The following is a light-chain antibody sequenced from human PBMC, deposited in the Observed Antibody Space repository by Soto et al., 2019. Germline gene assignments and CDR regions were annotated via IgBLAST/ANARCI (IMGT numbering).Light chain of an antibody. CDR1: RSINTW. CDR3: RRYHISPYT. CDR2: KAS. V-gene: IGKV1-5*03. J-gene: IGKJ2*01. Sequence: DIPMTQSPSTLSASVGDSVTITCRASRSINTWLAWYQQKPGKAPKLLIYKASTLESGVPSRFSGSGSGTEFTLTISNVQPDYFATYYCRRYHISPYTFGRGTKLEI.